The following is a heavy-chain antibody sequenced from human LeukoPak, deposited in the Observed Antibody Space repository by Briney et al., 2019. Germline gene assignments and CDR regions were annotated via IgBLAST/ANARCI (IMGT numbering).Heavy chain of an antibody. D-gene: IGHD6-19*01. CDR1: GASISDHY. CDR3: ARGLAVAPGKFDY. Sequence: PSETLSLTCTVSGASISDHYWNWIRQPPGKGLEWIGYSRYSESSNYNPSLKGRATISVDTSKNQLSLTVNSVTAAGTAVYYCARGLAVAPGKFDYWGQGTLVTVSS. J-gene: IGHJ4*02. CDR2: SRYSESS. V-gene: IGHV4-59*11.